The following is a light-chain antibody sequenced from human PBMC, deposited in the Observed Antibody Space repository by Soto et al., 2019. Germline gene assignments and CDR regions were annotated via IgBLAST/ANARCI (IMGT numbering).Light chain of an antibody. CDR1: SSDIGGHHF. J-gene: IGLJ1*01. CDR3: SSYTSSSLYV. Sequence: QSALTQPASVSGSPGQSIAISCTGTSSDIGGHHFVSWYQQQSGKAPKLVIYEVTDRPSGVSDRFSGSKSGNTASLTTSGLQPEDEADYYCSSYTSSSLYVFGTGTKVTVL. V-gene: IGLV2-14*01. CDR2: EVT.